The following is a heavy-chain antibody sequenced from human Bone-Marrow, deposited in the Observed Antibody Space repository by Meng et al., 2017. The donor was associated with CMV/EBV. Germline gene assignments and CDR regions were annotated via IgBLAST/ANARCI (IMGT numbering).Heavy chain of an antibody. CDR2: ISGSGGST. J-gene: IGHJ6*02. CDR3: AKGIREWDYYYYGMDV. D-gene: IGHD2-15*01. Sequence: GESLKISCAASGSTFSSYAMSWVRQAPGKGLEWVSAISGSGGSTYYAESVKGRFTISRDNSKNTLYLQMNSLRAEDTAVYYCAKGIREWDYYYYGMDVWGQGTTVTVSS. CDR1: GSTFSSYA. V-gene: IGHV3-23*01.